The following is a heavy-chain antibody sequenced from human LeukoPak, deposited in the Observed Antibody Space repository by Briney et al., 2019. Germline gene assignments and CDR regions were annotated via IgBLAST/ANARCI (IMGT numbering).Heavy chain of an antibody. CDR1: GFTFRNYW. CDR2: IKEDGSEK. D-gene: IGHD3-3*01. CDR3: ARVSRSGYYGEY. Sequence: GGSLRLSCAASGFTFRNYWMSWVRQAPGKGLEWVANIKEDGSEKYYVDSVRGRFTMSRDNARSSLYLQMDFLRAEDTAVYYCARVSRSGYYGEYWGQGTPVTVSS. J-gene: IGHJ4*02. V-gene: IGHV3-7*01.